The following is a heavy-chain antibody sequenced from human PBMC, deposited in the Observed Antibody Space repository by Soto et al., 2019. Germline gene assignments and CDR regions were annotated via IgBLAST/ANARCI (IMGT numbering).Heavy chain of an antibody. Sequence: EVQLVESGGGLVQPGGSLRLSCAASGFTVSSNYMSWVRQAPGKGLEWVSVIYSGGSTYYADSVKGRFTISRHNSKNTLYLQMNSLRAEDTAVYYRAGTYYYDSSGYYRFDYWGQGTLVTVSS. V-gene: IGHV3-53*04. J-gene: IGHJ4*02. CDR3: AGTYYYDSSGYYRFDY. CDR1: GFTVSSNY. CDR2: IYSGGST. D-gene: IGHD3-22*01.